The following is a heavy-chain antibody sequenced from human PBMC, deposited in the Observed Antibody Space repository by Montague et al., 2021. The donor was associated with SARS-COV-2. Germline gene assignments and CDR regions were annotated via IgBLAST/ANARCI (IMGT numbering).Heavy chain of an antibody. J-gene: IGHJ4*02. V-gene: IGHV4-39*01. Sequence: SETLSLTCTVTGGPISGSSDYWGWIRQSPGKGLEWIASVYYSGNTYYXPSLKSRLTISVDTSKNQFSLKLNSVTAADTALYYCARRKYSYGWGDWGQGPLVTVSS. CDR2: VYYSGNT. D-gene: IGHD5-18*01. CDR3: ARRKYSYGWGD. CDR1: GGPISGSSDY.